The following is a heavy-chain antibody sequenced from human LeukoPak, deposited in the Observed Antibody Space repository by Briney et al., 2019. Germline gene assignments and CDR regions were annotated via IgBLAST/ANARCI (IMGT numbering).Heavy chain of an antibody. CDR3: AGGSQWYGTS. Sequence: GGSLRLSCAASGYAFSSYAMSWVRQAPGKGLEWVAAISGASGGTSYADSVKGHFTISRDNSKNTLHLHMRSLRAEDTAIYYCAGGSQWYGTSWGLGTLVTVSP. CDR2: ISGASGGT. V-gene: IGHV3-23*01. D-gene: IGHD2-15*01. J-gene: IGHJ5*02. CDR1: GYAFSSYA.